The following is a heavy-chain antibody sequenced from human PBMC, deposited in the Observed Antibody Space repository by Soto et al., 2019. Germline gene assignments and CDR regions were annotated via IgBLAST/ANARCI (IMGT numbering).Heavy chain of an antibody. V-gene: IGHV3-23*01. J-gene: IGHJ6*02. CDR3: AKVDPPLYCSGGSCYSHYGMDV. Sequence: GGSLRLSCAASGFTFSSYAMSWVRQAPGKGLEWVSAISGSGGSTYYADSVKGRFTLSRDNSKNTLYLQMNSLRAEDTAVYYCAKVDPPLYCSGGSCYSHYGMDVWGQGTTVTVSS. CDR2: ISGSGGST. D-gene: IGHD2-15*01. CDR1: GFTFSSYA.